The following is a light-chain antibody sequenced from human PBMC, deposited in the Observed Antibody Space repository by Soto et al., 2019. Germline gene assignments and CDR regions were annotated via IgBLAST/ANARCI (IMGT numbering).Light chain of an antibody. CDR3: QQFDSSPYT. V-gene: IGKV3-15*01. CDR2: GAS. CDR1: RSVASN. Sequence: EVVMTQSPATLSVSPGERATLSCRASRSVASNLAWYQHKPGQGPRLLLYGASTRASGIPARFSGSGSGTEFTLTISSLQPEDFAVYYCQQFDSSPYTFGQGTKLEI. J-gene: IGKJ2*01.